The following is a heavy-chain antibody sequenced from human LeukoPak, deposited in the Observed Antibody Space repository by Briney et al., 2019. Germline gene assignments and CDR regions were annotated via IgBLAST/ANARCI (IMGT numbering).Heavy chain of an antibody. D-gene: IGHD2-2*01. CDR1: GGTFSSYA. J-gene: IGHJ6*04. CDR2: IIPIFGTA. CDR3: ASGAANIVVVPAAPYYYYHGMDV. V-gene: IGHV1-69*06. Sequence: GASVKVSCKASGGTFSSYAISWVRQAPGQGLEWMGGIIPIFGTANYAQKFQGRVTITADKSTSTAYMELSSLRSEDTAVYYCASGAANIVVVPAAPYYYYHGMDVWGKGTTVTVSS.